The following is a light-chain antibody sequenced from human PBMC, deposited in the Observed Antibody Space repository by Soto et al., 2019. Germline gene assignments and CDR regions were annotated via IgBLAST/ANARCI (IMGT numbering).Light chain of an antibody. V-gene: IGKV3-15*01. CDR1: QSVSSN. Sequence: EIVMTQSPATLSVSPEEGATLSCRASQSVSSNLAWYQQKPGQAPRLLIYGASTRATGIPARFSGSGSRTEFTLTISSLHSEDFAVYYCQQYDNWPCTFGQGTKLEIK. J-gene: IGKJ2*02. CDR2: GAS. CDR3: QQYDNWPCT.